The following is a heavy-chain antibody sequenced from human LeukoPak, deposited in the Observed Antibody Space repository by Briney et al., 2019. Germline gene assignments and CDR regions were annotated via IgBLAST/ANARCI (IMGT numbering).Heavy chain of an antibody. J-gene: IGHJ5*01. V-gene: IGHV5-10-1*01. CDR2: IDPSDSYT. Sequence: GESLKISCKGSGYSFTSYWISWVRQMPGKGLEWMGRIDPSDSYTNYSPSFQGHVTISADKSISTAYLQWSSLKASDTAMYYCARGTDLDWYLGIAAAGYWFDSWGQGTLVTVSS. CDR3: ARGTDLDWYLGIAAAGYWFDS. D-gene: IGHD6-13*01. CDR1: GYSFTSYW.